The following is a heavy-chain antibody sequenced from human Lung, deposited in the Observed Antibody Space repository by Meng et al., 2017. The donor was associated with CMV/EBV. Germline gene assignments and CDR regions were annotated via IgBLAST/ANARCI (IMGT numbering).Heavy chain of an antibody. J-gene: IGHJ4*02. V-gene: IGHV3-21*06. CDR1: GFTFSAYA. D-gene: IGHD3-10*01. Sequence: GEXXKISCAASGFTFSAYAMNWVRQAPGKGLEWVSSISTTSSYIYYADSVKGRLTISRDNAKNSLYLQMNSLRAEDTAVYYCAKGDYYGSGRSIDYWGQGTXVTVSS. CDR2: ISTTSSYI. CDR3: AKGDYYGSGRSIDY.